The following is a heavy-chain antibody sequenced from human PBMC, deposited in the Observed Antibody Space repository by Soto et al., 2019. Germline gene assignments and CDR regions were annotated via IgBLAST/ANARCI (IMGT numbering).Heavy chain of an antibody. CDR2: IVPMFGTT. CDR3: ARDLADVHLWDAFDA. J-gene: IGHJ3*01. D-gene: IGHD6-13*01. CDR1: GDTFNSYG. V-gene: IGHV1-69*01. Sequence: QVQLVQSGPELKKPGSSVKVSCKAPGDTFNSYGISWVRQAPGQGLEWMGGIVPMFGTTNLALKFEDRVTITADELTTTVYMEIRAPTSENTAVYYCARDLADVHLWDAFDAGGNGTRVTFSS.